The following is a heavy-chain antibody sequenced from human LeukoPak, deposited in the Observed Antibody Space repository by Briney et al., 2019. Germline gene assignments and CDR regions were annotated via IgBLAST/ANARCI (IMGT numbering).Heavy chain of an antibody. CDR3: ARSYYYDSSGSFDY. Sequence: SGTLSLTCAVSGGSISSSNWWSWVSQPPGKRLEWIGRIYTSGSTNYNPSLKSRVTISVDTSKNQFSLKLSSVTAADTAVYYCARSYYYDSSGSFDYWGQGTLVTVSS. CDR2: IYTSGST. CDR1: GGSISSSNW. V-gene: IGHV4-4*02. D-gene: IGHD3-22*01. J-gene: IGHJ4*02.